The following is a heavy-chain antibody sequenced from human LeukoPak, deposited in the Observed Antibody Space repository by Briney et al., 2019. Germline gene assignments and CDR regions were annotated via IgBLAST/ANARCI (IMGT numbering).Heavy chain of an antibody. Sequence: SETLSLTCTVSGGSISSYYWSWIRQSAGKGLEWIGRIYTSGSTNYNPSLKSRVTMSVDTSKNQFSLKLSSVTAADTAVYYCARDKGGVDFWSGYFPGYREVWGKGTTVTVSS. CDR1: GGSISSYY. D-gene: IGHD3-3*01. CDR2: IYTSGST. V-gene: IGHV4-4*07. CDR3: ARDKGGVDFWSGYFPGYREV. J-gene: IGHJ6*03.